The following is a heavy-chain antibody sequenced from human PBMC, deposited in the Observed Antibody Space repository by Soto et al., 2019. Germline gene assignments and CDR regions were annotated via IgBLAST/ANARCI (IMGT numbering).Heavy chain of an antibody. D-gene: IGHD3-3*01. CDR1: GGSFSGSY. J-gene: IGHJ6*02. Sequence: SETLSLTCAVYGGSFSGSYWSWIRQPPGKGLEWIGEINHSGSTNYNTSLKSRVTISVDTSKTQFSLTLSSVTAADTAVYYCARGGRVTIFGVVIDYGMGVWGQGTTVTVSS. CDR3: ARGGRVTIFGVVIDYGMGV. CDR2: INHSGST. V-gene: IGHV4-34*01.